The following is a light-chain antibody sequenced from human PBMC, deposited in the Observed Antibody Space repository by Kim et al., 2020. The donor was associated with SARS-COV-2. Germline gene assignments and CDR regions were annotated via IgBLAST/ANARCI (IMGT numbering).Light chain of an antibody. Sequence: SVSPGERATLSCRASQSVSSKLAWYQQKPGQAPRLLIYDASTRATGIPARFSGSGSGTEFTLTISSLQSEDFAVYYCEQYDKWPYTFGQGTKLEI. J-gene: IGKJ2*01. CDR3: EQYDKWPYT. CDR2: DAS. CDR1: QSVSSK. V-gene: IGKV3-15*01.